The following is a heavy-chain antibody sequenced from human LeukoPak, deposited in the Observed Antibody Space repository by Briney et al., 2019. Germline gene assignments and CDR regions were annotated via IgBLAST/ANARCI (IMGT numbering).Heavy chain of an antibody. CDR1: GGSFSGYY. J-gene: IGHJ4*02. D-gene: IGHD3-16*02. CDR2: INHSGST. V-gene: IGHV4-34*01. CDR3: ARSRYDYVWGSYRYFDY. Sequence: SETLSLTCAVYGGSFSGYYWSWIRQPPGKGLEWIGEINHSGSTNYNPSLKSRVTISVDTSKDQFSLKLSSVTAADTAVYYCARSRYDYVWGSYRYFDYWGQGTLVTVSS.